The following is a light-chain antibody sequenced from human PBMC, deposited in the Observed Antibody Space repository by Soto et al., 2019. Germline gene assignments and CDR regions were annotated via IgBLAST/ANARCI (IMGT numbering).Light chain of an antibody. Sequence: QSVLTQPASVSGSPGQSITISCTGTSSDVGGYNYVSWYQQRPGKAPKLMIYEVSNRPSGVSNRFSGSKSGNTASLTISGLQAEDEADYYCSSYTSIITLYVFGSGTKATVL. CDR3: SSYTSIITLYV. CDR1: SSDVGGYNY. J-gene: IGLJ1*01. V-gene: IGLV2-14*01. CDR2: EVS.